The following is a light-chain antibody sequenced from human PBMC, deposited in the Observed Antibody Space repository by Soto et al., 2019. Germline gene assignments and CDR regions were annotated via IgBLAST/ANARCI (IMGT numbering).Light chain of an antibody. V-gene: IGLV8-61*01. Sequence: QTVVTQEPSFSVSPGGTVTLTCGLSSDSVSTSYYPSWYQQTPGQAPRTLIYSTNTRSSGVPDRFSASILGNKAALTITGAQADDESDYYCVLYMGSGISVFGGGTKLTVL. J-gene: IGLJ3*02. CDR3: VLYMGSGISV. CDR2: STN. CDR1: SDSVSTSYY.